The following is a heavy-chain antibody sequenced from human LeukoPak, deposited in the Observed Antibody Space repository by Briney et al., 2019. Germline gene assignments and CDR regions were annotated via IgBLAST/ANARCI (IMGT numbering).Heavy chain of an antibody. Sequence: SETLSLTCAVYGGSFSGYYWSWIRQPPGKGLEWIGEINHSGSTNYNPSLKSRVTISVDTTKNQFSLKLSSVTAADTAVYYCARGPPSIAARPFHRNKYGMDVWGQGTTVTVSS. CDR3: ARGPPSIAARPFHRNKYGMDV. CDR2: INHSGST. CDR1: GGSFSGYY. V-gene: IGHV4-34*01. J-gene: IGHJ6*02. D-gene: IGHD6-6*01.